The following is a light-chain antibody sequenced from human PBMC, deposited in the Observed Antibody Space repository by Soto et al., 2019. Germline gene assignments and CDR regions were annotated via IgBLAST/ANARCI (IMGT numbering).Light chain of an antibody. CDR2: GAS. CDR1: QSVSSSY. Sequence: EIVLTQYPGTLSLSPGERATLSCRASQSVSSSYLAWYQQKPGQAPRLLIYGASSRATGIPDRFSGSGSGTDFPLTISRLEPEDYAVYYGQQYDSSPLTFGGGTKVEIK. J-gene: IGKJ4*01. V-gene: IGKV3-20*01. CDR3: QQYDSSPLT.